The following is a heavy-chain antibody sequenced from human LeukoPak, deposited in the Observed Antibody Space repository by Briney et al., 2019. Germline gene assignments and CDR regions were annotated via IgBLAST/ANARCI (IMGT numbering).Heavy chain of an antibody. CDR3: VKDAITMVRGVIFDAFDI. CDR1: GFTFSSYA. V-gene: IGHV3-64D*06. CDR2: ISSNGGST. D-gene: IGHD3-10*01. Sequence: GGSLRLSCSASGFTFSSYAMHWVRQAPGKGLEYVSAISSNGGSTYYADSVKGRFTISRDNSRNTLYLQMSSLRAEDTAVYYCVKDAITMVRGVIFDAFDIWGQGTMVTVSS. J-gene: IGHJ3*02.